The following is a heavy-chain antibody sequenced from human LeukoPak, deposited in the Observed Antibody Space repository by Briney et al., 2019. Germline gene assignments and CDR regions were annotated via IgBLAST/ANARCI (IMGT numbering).Heavy chain of an antibody. V-gene: IGHV3-48*04. CDR3: AELGITMIGGV. CDR1: GFTFSSYW. Sequence: GGSLRLSCAASGFTFSSYWMSWVRQAPGKGLEWVSYISSSASTIYYADSVKGRFTISRDNAKNSLYLQMNSLRAEDTAVYYCAELGITMIGGVWGKGTTVTISS. D-gene: IGHD3-10*02. CDR2: ISSSASTI. J-gene: IGHJ6*04.